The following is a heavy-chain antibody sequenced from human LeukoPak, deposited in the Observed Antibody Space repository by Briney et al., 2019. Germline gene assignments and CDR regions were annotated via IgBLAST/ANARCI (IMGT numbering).Heavy chain of an antibody. D-gene: IGHD1-26*01. V-gene: IGHV3-21*01. CDR3: ARDQRGGTYSDY. Sequence: GGSLRLSCATSGFTFSNYYMNWVRQAPGKGLEFVLSISSGSTYIYYADSVEGRFTISRDDAKNSLYLQMNSLRAEDTALYYCARDQRGGTYSDYWGQGTLVTVSS. CDR2: ISSGSTYI. CDR1: GFTFSNYY. J-gene: IGHJ4*02.